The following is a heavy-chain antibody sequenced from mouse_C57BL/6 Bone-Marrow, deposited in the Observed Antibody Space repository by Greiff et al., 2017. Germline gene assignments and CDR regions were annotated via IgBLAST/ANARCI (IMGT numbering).Heavy chain of an antibody. CDR2: ISDGGSYT. J-gene: IGHJ3*01. Sequence: EVKLVESGGGLVKPGGSLKLSCAASGFTFSSYAMSWVRQTPEKRLEWVATISDGGSYTYYPDNVKGRFTISRDNAKNNLYLQMSHLKSEDTAMYYCARDQSSWFAYWGQGTLVTVSA. CDR1: GFTFSSYA. CDR3: ARDQSSWFAY. V-gene: IGHV5-4*01.